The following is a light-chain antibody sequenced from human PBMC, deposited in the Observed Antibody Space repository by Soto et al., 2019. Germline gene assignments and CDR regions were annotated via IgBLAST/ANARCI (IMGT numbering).Light chain of an antibody. CDR2: DVN. Sequence: QSVLTQPASVSRSPGQSITISCTGTSSDIGAYNVVSWYQQHPGKAPKLMLYDVNIRPSGVSNRFSGSKSGNTASLTISGLQAEDEADYYCTSWTTSTTMIFGGGTKVTV. CDR1: SSDIGAYNV. CDR3: TSWTTSTTMI. V-gene: IGLV2-14*03. J-gene: IGLJ2*01.